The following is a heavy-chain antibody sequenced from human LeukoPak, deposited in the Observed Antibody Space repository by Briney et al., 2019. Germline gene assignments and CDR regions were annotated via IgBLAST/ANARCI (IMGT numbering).Heavy chain of an antibody. CDR1: GGSISSSTFY. CDR3: ARALYSGYDSPTFDY. D-gene: IGHD5-12*01. Sequence: SETPSPTCTVSGGSISSSTFYWVWIRQPPGKGLEWIGNIYYTGSTRYNPSLRSRVSMSVDTSKNQFSLRLNSVTAADTAVYYCARALYSGYDSPTFDYWGQGTLVTVSS. J-gene: IGHJ4*02. CDR2: IYYTGST. V-gene: IGHV4-39*01.